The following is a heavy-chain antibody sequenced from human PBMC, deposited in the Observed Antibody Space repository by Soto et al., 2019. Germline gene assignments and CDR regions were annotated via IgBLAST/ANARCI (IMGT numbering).Heavy chain of an antibody. CDR2: IIPIFGTA. V-gene: IGHV1-69*13. CDR3: ARGLGLEYDFWSGPFDY. J-gene: IGHJ4*02. Sequence: SVKVSCKASGGTFSSYAISWVRQAPGQGLEWMGGIIPIFGTANYAQKFQGRVTITADESTSTAYMELSSLRSEDTAVYYCARGLGLEYDFWSGPFDYWGQGTLVTVSS. D-gene: IGHD3-3*01. CDR1: GGTFSSYA.